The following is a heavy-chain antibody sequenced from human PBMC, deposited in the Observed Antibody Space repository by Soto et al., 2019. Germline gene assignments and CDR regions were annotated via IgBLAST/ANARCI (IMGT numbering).Heavy chain of an antibody. Sequence: GGSLRLSFAASGFTFSTYAMTWFRQAPGRGLEWVPTILHDETPFYTNSVKGRFTISRDNVRGTLYLQMNGLRVEDAALYFCAKDLFPTSGQRFFFESWGQGSLVTVSS. D-gene: IGHD2-21*01. V-gene: IGHV3-23*01. CDR1: GFTFSTYA. J-gene: IGHJ4*02. CDR3: AKDLFPTSGQRFFFES. CDR2: ILHDETP.